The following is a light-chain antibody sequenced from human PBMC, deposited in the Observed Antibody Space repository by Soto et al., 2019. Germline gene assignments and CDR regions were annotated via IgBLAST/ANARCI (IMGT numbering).Light chain of an antibody. Sequence: DIQMTQSPSTLSASVGDRVTITCRASQSISSWLAWYQQKPGKAPKLLICDASSLESGVPSRFSGSGSGTEFTLTISSLQPDDFATYYCQQYNSYSETFGQGTKVDI. J-gene: IGKJ1*01. V-gene: IGKV1-5*01. CDR3: QQYNSYSET. CDR2: DAS. CDR1: QSISSW.